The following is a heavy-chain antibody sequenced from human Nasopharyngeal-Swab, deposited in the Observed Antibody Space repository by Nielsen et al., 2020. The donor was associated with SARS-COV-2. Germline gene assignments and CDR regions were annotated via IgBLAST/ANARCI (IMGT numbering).Heavy chain of an antibody. D-gene: IGHD4-23*01. V-gene: IGHV1-69*10. CDR1: GGTFSSYA. J-gene: IGHJ6*02. CDR3: ARAMATVGAVYYYGMDV. CDR2: IIPILGIA. Sequence: VKVSCKASGGTFSSYAISWVRQAPGQGLEWMGRIIPILGIANYAQKFQGRVTITADKSTSTAYMELSSLRSEDTAVYYCARAMATVGAVYYYGMDVWGQGTTVTVSS.